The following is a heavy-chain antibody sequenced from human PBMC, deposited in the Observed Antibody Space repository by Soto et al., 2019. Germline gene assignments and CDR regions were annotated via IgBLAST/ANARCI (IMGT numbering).Heavy chain of an antibody. V-gene: IGHV3-66*01. CDR3: AREGVVAASD. Sequence: EVQLVESGGGLVQPGGSLRLSCAASGFTVSSNYMSWVRQAPGKGLEWVSVIYSGGSTNYADSVKGRFTISRDNCKNTLYHQMNSLRAGDKAVYYWAREGVVAASDWGQGTLVTVSS. J-gene: IGHJ4*02. D-gene: IGHD2-15*01. CDR1: GFTVSSNY. CDR2: IYSGGST.